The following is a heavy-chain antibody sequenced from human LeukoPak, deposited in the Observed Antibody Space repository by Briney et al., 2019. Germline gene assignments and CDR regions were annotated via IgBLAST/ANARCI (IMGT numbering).Heavy chain of an antibody. CDR2: IKQDGSEK. D-gene: IGHD6-13*01. CDR3: ARLAAAGYYFDY. V-gene: IGHV3-7*01. CDR1: GFTSSSYW. J-gene: IGHJ4*02. Sequence: GGSLRLSCAASGFTSSSYWMSWVRQAPGKGLEWVSNIKQDGSEKYYVDSVKGRFTISRDNAKNSLYLQMNSLRAEDTAVYYCARLAAAGYYFDYWGQGTLVTVSS.